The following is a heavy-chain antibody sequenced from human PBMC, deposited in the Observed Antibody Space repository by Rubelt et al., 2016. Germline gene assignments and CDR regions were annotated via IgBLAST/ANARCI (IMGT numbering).Heavy chain of an antibody. V-gene: IGHV3-7*01. CDR3: AKDSGYGRLDF. CDR2: INEDASEK. J-gene: IGHJ4*02. Sequence: GGRLVQPGGSLRLSCAASGFSFRYYWMSWVRLAPGKGLEWVANINEDASEKYYVDSVKGRFTISRDNAKNSLYLQVNSLRAEDTAVYYCAKDSGYGRLDFWGQGTLVTVSS. CDR1: GFSFRYYW. D-gene: IGHD5-12*01.